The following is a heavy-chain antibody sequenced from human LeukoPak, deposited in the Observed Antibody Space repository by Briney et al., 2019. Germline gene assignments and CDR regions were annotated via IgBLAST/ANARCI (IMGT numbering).Heavy chain of an antibody. Sequence: ASVKVSCKASGYTFTSYGISWVRQAPGQGLEWMGWISAYNGNTNYAQKLQGRVTMTTDTSTSTAYMELRSLRSDDTAVYYCASWRDSSGYYTTLGGFDYWGQGTLVTVSS. CDR1: GYTFTSYG. D-gene: IGHD3-22*01. CDR2: ISAYNGNT. V-gene: IGHV1-18*01. CDR3: ASWRDSSGYYTTLGGFDY. J-gene: IGHJ4*02.